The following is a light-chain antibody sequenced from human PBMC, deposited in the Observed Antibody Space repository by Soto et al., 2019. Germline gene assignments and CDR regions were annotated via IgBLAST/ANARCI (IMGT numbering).Light chain of an antibody. CDR3: SSYRSSITYV. CDR1: SSDVGGYNY. V-gene: IGLV2-14*01. J-gene: IGLJ1*01. CDR2: EVT. Sequence: QSALTQPASVSGSPGQSITISCTGTSSDVGGYNYVSWYQQHPGKAPKLLIYEVTNRPSGVSNRFSGSKSGNTASLTISGLQAEDEAEYYCSSYRSSITYVFGSGTKLTVL.